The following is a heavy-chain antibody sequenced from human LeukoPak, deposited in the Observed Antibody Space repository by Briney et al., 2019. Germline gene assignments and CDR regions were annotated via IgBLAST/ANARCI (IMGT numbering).Heavy chain of an antibody. CDR3: ARARMATGYSTDAFDI. V-gene: IGHV3-66*01. CDR2: IYSGGST. Sequence: GGSLRLSCAASEFSVGSNHMTWVRQAPGKVLEWVSLIYSGGSTYYADSVKGRFTISRDNAKNSLYLQMNSLRAEDTAVYYCARARMATGYSTDAFDIWGQGTMVTVSS. D-gene: IGHD5-24*01. CDR1: EFSVGSNH. J-gene: IGHJ3*02.